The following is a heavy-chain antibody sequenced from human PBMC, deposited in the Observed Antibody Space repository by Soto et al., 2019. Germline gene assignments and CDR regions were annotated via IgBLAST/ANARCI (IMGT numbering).Heavy chain of an antibody. D-gene: IGHD6-19*01. CDR2: ISGSGGST. Sequence: GSLRLSCAASGFTFSSYAMNWVRQAPGKGLEWVSVISGSGGSTYYADSVKGRFTISRDNSKNTLYLQMNSLRAEDTAVYYCASRSSGWYFDYWGQGTLVTVSS. CDR1: GFTFSSYA. J-gene: IGHJ4*02. V-gene: IGHV3-23*01. CDR3: ASRSSGWYFDY.